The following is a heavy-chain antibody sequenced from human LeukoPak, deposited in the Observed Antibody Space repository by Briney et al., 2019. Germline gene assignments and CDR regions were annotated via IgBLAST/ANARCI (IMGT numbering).Heavy chain of an antibody. CDR2: INPSGGST. Sequence: GASVKVSCKASGYTFTSYYMHWVRQAPGQGLEWMGIINPSGGSTNYAQKLQGRVTMTTDTSTSTAYMELRSLRSDDTAVYYCARVRDGYKNFDYWGQGTLVTVSS. CDR3: ARVRDGYKNFDY. D-gene: IGHD5-24*01. V-gene: IGHV1-46*01. CDR1: GYTFTSYY. J-gene: IGHJ4*02.